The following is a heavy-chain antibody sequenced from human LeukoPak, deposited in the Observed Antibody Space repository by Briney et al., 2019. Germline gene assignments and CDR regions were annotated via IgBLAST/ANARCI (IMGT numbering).Heavy chain of an antibody. J-gene: IGHJ4*02. CDR1: TYTFTRYG. V-gene: IGHV1-18*01. D-gene: IGHD5-12*01. CDR3: ARSGRGTYYYFDL. Sequence: GASVKVSCKAPTYTFTRYGISWVRQAPGQGLEWMGWISGYNGNTNYAQKFLGRVSMTADTATSTAYMELRSLTSDDTAMYCCARSGRGTYYYFDLWGQGTLVTVSS. CDR2: ISGYNGNT.